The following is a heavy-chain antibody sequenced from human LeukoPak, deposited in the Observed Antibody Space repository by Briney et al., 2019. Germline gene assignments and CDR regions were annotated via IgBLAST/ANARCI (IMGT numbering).Heavy chain of an antibody. V-gene: IGHV3-23*01. CDR1: GFTFSSYA. J-gene: IGHJ4*02. Sequence: GGSLRLSCAASGFTFSSYAMSWVRQAPGKGLEWVSAISGSGGSTYYADSVKGRFTISRDNSKNTLYLQMNSLRAEDTAVYYCAKEVPVGYCSSTSCYLDYWGQGTLVTVSS. CDR3: AKEVPVGYCSSTSCYLDY. D-gene: IGHD2-2*01. CDR2: ISGSGGST.